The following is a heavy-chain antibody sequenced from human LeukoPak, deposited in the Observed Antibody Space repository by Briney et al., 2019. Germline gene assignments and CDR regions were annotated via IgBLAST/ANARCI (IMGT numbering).Heavy chain of an antibody. CDR1: GGSVSSYY. CDR3: ASHYTNYDYVWGSYRPPL. J-gene: IGHJ4*02. Sequence: SETLSLTCTVSGGSVSSYYWSWIRQPPGKGLEWIGYIYYSGSTNNNPSLKSRVTISLDTSKNQFSLKLSSVTAADTAVYYCASHYTNYDYVWGSYRPPLWGQGTLVTVSS. D-gene: IGHD3-16*02. CDR2: IYYSGST. V-gene: IGHV4-59*08.